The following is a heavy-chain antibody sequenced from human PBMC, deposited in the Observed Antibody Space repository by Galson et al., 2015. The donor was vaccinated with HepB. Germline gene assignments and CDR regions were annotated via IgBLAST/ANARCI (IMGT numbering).Heavy chain of an antibody. V-gene: IGHV3-48*04. CDR1: GFTFNSYS. Sequence: SLRLSCAASGFTFNSYSMNWVRQAPGKGLEWLSYISSSSSTTIYYADSVKGRFTISRDNAKSLLYLQMNSLRAEDTAVYYCARERGSIFSQLYYFDYWGQGALVTVSS. D-gene: IGHD3-16*01. CDR2: ISSSSSTTI. J-gene: IGHJ4*02. CDR3: ARERGSIFSQLYYFDY.